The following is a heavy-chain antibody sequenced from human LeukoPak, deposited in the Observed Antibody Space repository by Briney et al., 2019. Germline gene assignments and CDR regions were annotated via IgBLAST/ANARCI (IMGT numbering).Heavy chain of an antibody. CDR3: AKERFRDSGYDSSFEY. Sequence: GGSLRLSCAASGFSFDDYGMHWVRQAPGKGLEWVSLISGDVVNTFYADSVKGRFTISRDNSKNSLYMQVNSLRTEDTALYYCAKERFRDSGYDSSFEYWGQGTLVTVSS. CDR2: ISGDVVNT. D-gene: IGHD5-12*01. V-gene: IGHV3-43*02. J-gene: IGHJ4*02. CDR1: GFSFDDYG.